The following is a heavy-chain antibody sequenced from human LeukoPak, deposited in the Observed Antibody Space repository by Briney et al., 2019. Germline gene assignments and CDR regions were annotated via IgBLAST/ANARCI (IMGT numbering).Heavy chain of an antibody. V-gene: IGHV3-23*01. CDR1: GFTFSSYA. Sequence: GGSLRLSCAASGFTFSSYAMSWVRQAPGKGLEWVSAISGSGGSTYYADSVKGRFTISRDNSKNTLYLQVNSLRAEDTAVYYCAKDGGIAVTLDYWGQGTLVTVSS. CDR2: ISGSGGST. J-gene: IGHJ4*02. D-gene: IGHD6-19*01. CDR3: AKDGGIAVTLDY.